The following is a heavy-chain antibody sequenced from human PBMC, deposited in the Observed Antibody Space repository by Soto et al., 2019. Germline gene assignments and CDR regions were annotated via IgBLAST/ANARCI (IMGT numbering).Heavy chain of an antibody. CDR3: AKDSGPYYYDSSGYYYDY. Sequence: EVQLLESGGGLVQPGGSLRLSCAASGFTFSSYAMSWVRQAPGKGLEWVSAISGSGGSTYYADSVKGRFTISRDNSKNTLYLQMNSLRAEDTAVYYCAKDSGPYYYDSSGYYYDYWGQGTLVTVSS. CDR2: ISGSGGST. CDR1: GFTFSSYA. D-gene: IGHD3-22*01. J-gene: IGHJ4*02. V-gene: IGHV3-23*01.